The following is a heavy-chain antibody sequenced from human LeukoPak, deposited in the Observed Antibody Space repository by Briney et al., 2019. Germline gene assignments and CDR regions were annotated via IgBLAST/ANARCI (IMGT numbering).Heavy chain of an antibody. CDR2: INPNSGNT. CDR1: GYNFFVFY. Sequence: GASVKVSCTASGYNFFVFYIHWLRQAPGQGPEWMGWINPNSGNTNYAQKFQGRVTMTRDTSIITVYMELSRLTSDDTAVYFCARVSDIVVVPAAFYFDYWGQGALVTVSS. V-gene: IGHV1-2*02. CDR3: ARVSDIVVVPAAFYFDY. J-gene: IGHJ4*02. D-gene: IGHD2-2*01.